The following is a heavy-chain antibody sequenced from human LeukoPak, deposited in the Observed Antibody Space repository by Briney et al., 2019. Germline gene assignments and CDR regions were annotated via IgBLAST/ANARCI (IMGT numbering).Heavy chain of an antibody. Sequence: ASVKVSCKASGYTFTGYYMHWVRQAPRQGLEWMGWINPNSGGTNYAQKFQGRVTMTRDTSISTAYMELSRLRSDDTAVYYCARGDFWSGPFDYWGQGTLVTVSS. J-gene: IGHJ4*02. CDR3: ARGDFWSGPFDY. CDR2: INPNSGGT. V-gene: IGHV1-2*02. D-gene: IGHD3-3*01. CDR1: GYTFTGYY.